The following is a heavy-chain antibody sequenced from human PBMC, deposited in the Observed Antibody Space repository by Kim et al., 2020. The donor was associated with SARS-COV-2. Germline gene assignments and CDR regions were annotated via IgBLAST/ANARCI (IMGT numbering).Heavy chain of an antibody. CDR2: IIPIFGTA. V-gene: IGHV1-69*13. D-gene: IGHD3-3*01. CDR3: ARGYYDFWSGYYPYYFDY. J-gene: IGHJ4*02. Sequence: SVKVSCKASGGTFSSYAISWVRQAPGQGLEWMGGIIPIFGTANYAQKFQGRVTITADESTSTAYMELSSLRSEDTAVYYCARGYYDFWSGYYPYYFDYWGQGTLVTVSS. CDR1: GGTFSSYA.